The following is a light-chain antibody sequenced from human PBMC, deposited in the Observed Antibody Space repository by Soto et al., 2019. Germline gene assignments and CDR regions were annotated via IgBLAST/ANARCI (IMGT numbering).Light chain of an antibody. V-gene: IGLV2-14*01. CDR1: SSDIGRYNY. J-gene: IGLJ2*01. CDR2: GVN. Sequence: QSALTQPASVSGSPGQSITISCTGTSSDIGRYNYVSWYQQHPGKAPRLVISGVNKRPSGISNRFSGSKSGNTASLTISGLQADEEAIYYCASYTSTTALVVFGGGTKLTVL. CDR3: ASYTSTTALVV.